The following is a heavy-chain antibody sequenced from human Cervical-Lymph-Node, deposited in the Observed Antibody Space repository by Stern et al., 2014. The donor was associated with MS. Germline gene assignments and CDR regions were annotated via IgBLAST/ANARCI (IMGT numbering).Heavy chain of an antibody. CDR1: GYTLTELS. CDR2: FDPEDGET. J-gene: IGHJ3*02. V-gene: IGHV1-24*01. D-gene: IGHD2-15*01. Sequence: VQLVESGAEVKKPGASVKVSCKVSGYTLTELSMHWVRQAPGKGLEWMGGFDPEDGETIYAQKFHGRVTMTEDTSTDTAYMELSSLRSEDTAVYYCATAPKYCSGGSCYFRAFDIWGQGTMVTVSS. CDR3: ATAPKYCSGGSCYFRAFDI.